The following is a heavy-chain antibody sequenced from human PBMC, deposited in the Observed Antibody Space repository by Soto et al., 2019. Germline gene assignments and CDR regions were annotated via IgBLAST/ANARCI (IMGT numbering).Heavy chain of an antibody. CDR1: GFTFSSYA. D-gene: IGHD3-10*01. Sequence: GGSLRLSCAASGFTFSSYAMSWVRQAPGKGLEWVSAISGSGGSTYYADSVKGRFTISRDNSKNTLYLQMNSLRAEDTAVYYCAKDIRYYYGSGSYYGMDVWGQGTTVTVSS. CDR2: ISGSGGST. J-gene: IGHJ6*02. V-gene: IGHV3-23*01. CDR3: AKDIRYYYGSGSYYGMDV.